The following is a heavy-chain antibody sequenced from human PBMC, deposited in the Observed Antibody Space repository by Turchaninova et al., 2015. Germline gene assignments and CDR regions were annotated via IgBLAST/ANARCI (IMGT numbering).Heavy chain of an antibody. D-gene: IGHD2-8*01. Sequence: QVQLVQSGADVKRPGASVMLSCKASGYTFTSHAIHWGRQAPGQRPEWMGWINTANGDTNYSQKFQGRITIVRDTSASTAYMELRSLTSEDTGVYYCARDLVACIWDYLSQGTLVTVSS. J-gene: IGHJ4*02. V-gene: IGHV1-3*04. CDR2: INTANGDT. CDR1: GYTFTSHA. CDR3: ARDLVACIWDY.